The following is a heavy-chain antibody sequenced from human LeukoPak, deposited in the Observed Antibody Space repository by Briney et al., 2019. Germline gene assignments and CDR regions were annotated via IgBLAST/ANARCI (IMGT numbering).Heavy chain of an antibody. CDR1: GGPLSSYY. D-gene: IGHD3-22*01. V-gene: IGHV4-59*01. CDR2: IYYSGST. Sequence: SETLSLTCTVSGGPLSSYYWSWIRQPPGKGLEWIGYIYYSGSTNYNPSLKSRVTISVNTSKNQFSLKLSSVTAADTAVYYCARGMEYYYDSSGCRTPFDYWGQGTLVTVSS. J-gene: IGHJ4*02. CDR3: ARGMEYYYDSSGCRTPFDY.